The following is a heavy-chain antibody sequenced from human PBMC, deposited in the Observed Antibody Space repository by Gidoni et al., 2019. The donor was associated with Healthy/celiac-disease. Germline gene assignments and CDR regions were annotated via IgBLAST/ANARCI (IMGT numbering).Heavy chain of an antibody. J-gene: IGHJ4*02. Sequence: EVQLVESGVGLVQPGGSLRLSCAASGFTFSRYAMHWVRQAPGKGLEYVSAISSNGGSTYYANSVKGRFTIARDNSKNTLYLQMGSLRAEDMAVYYWARPLSTNWELLLPGGYWGQGTLVTVSS. CDR3: ARPLSTNWELLLPGGY. CDR1: GFTFSRYA. D-gene: IGHD1-26*01. V-gene: IGHV3-64*01. CDR2: ISSNGGST.